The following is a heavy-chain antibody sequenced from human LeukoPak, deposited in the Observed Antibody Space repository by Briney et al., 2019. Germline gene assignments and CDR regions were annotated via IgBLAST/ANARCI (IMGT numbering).Heavy chain of an antibody. CDR3: ASRIIAVAGMFVY. CDR2: IYYSGST. Sequence: PSQTLSLTCTVSGGSISSGDYYWSWIRQPPGKGLEWIGYIYYSGSTYYNPSLKSRVTISVDTSKNQFSLKLSSVTAADTAVYHCASRIIAVAGMFVYWGQGTLVTVSS. D-gene: IGHD6-19*01. V-gene: IGHV4-30-4*08. J-gene: IGHJ4*02. CDR1: GGSISSGDYY.